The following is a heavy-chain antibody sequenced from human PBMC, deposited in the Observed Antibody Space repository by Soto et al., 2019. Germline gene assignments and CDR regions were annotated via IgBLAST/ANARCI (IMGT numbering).Heavy chain of an antibody. Sequence: ESGGGVVQPGRSLRLSCAASGFTFSSYGMHWVRQAPGKGLEWVAVISYDGSNKYYADSVKGRFTISRDNSKNTLYLQMNSLRAEDTAVYYCAKGRGSSWGYYFDYWGQGTLVTVSS. J-gene: IGHJ4*02. CDR1: GFTFSSYG. CDR3: AKGRGSSWGYYFDY. V-gene: IGHV3-30*18. CDR2: ISYDGSNK. D-gene: IGHD6-13*01.